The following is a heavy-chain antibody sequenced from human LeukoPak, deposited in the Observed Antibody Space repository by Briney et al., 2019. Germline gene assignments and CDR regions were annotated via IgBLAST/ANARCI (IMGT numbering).Heavy chain of an antibody. D-gene: IGHD3-10*01. CDR1: AVSITTYY. CDR3: ARVYGSGANAFDI. V-gene: IGHV4-59*01. CDR2: MYNSGST. Sequence: SETLSLTCNVSAVSITTYYWSWIRQPPGQGLEWLGYMYNSGSTNYNPSLKSRVTILVDTSKNQFSLRLSSVTAADTAVYFCARVYGSGANAFDIWGQGTMVTVSS. J-gene: IGHJ3*02.